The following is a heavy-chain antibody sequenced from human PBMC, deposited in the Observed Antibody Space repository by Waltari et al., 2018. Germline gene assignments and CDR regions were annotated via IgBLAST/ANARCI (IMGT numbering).Heavy chain of an antibody. V-gene: IGHV4-39*07. Sequence: QLQLQESGPGLVKPSETLSLTCTVSGGSISSSSYYWGWIRQPPGKGLEWIGSIYYSGSTYYNPSLKSRVTISVDTSKNQFSLKLSSVTAADTAVYYCARMGRYYYGSSGLNWFDPWGQGTLVTVSS. J-gene: IGHJ5*02. CDR1: GGSISSSSYY. CDR3: ARMGRYYYGSSGLNWFDP. CDR2: IYYSGST. D-gene: IGHD3-10*01.